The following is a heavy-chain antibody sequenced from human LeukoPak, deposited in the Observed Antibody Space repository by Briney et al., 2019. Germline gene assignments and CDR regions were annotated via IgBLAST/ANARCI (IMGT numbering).Heavy chain of an antibody. Sequence: ASVKVSCKASGYTFTRYYMHWLRQAPGQGLEWMGIINPSGCSTSYAQKFQGRVTMTRDTSTSTVYMELSSLRSEDTAVYYCARVGHYDILTGSYDAFDIWGQGTMVTVSS. V-gene: IGHV1-46*03. CDR3: ARVGHYDILTGSYDAFDI. D-gene: IGHD3-9*01. CDR1: GYTFTRYY. J-gene: IGHJ3*02. CDR2: INPSGCST.